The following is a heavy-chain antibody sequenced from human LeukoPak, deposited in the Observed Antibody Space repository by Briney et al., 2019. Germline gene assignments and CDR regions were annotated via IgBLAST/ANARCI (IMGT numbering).Heavy chain of an antibody. CDR2: IYYSGST. D-gene: IGHD3-10*01. CDR3: ARFRSMVRGVIPQ. J-gene: IGHJ4*02. CDR1: GGSISSSSYY. Sequence: SETLSLTCTVSGGSISSSSYYWGWIRQPPGKGLEWIGSIYYSGSTYYNPSLKSRVTISVDTSKNQFSLKLSSVTAADTAVYYCARFRSMVRGVIPQWGQGTLVTVSS. V-gene: IGHV4-39*07.